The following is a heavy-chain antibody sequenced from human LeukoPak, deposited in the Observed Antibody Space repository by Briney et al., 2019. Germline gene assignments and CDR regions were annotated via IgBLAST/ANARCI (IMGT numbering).Heavy chain of an antibody. D-gene: IGHD6-19*01. CDR2: IYYSGST. Sequence: TSETLSLTCTVSGGSISSSSYYWGWIRQPPGKGLEWIGSIYYSGSTYYNPSLKSRVTISVDTSKNQFSLKLSSVTAADTAVYYCARDQGFVAVAGPSSGYWGQGTLVTVSS. J-gene: IGHJ4*02. CDR3: ARDQGFVAVAGPSSGY. CDR1: GGSISSSSYY. V-gene: IGHV4-39*07.